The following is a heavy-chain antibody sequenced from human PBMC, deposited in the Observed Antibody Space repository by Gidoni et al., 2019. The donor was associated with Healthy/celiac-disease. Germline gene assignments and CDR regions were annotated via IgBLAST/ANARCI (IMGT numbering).Heavy chain of an antibody. CDR2: FDPEDGET. CDR1: GYTLTELS. V-gene: IGHV1-24*01. D-gene: IGHD2-2*01. Sequence: QVQLVQSGAEVKKPGASVQVSCKVSGYTLTELSMHWVRQAPGKGLEWMGGFDPEDGETIYAQKFQGRVTMTEDTSTDTAYMELSSLRSEDTAVYYCATLRRYCSSTSCPYYYYGMDVWGQGTTVTVSS. CDR3: ATLRRYCSSTSCPYYYYGMDV. J-gene: IGHJ6*02.